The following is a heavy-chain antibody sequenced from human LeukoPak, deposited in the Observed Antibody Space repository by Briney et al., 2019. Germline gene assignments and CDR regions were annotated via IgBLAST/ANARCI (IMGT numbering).Heavy chain of an antibody. V-gene: IGHV3-73*01. CDR3: ARGPGTFLYDYVWGSYRPYYFDY. Sequence: GGSLRLSCAASGFTFSGSAMHWVRQASGKGLEWVGRIRSKANSYATAYAASVKGRFTISRDDSKNTAYLQMNSLRAEDTAVYYCARGPGTFLYDYVWGSYRPYYFDYWGQGTLVTVSS. CDR2: IRSKANSYAT. D-gene: IGHD3-16*02. CDR1: GFTFSGSA. J-gene: IGHJ4*02.